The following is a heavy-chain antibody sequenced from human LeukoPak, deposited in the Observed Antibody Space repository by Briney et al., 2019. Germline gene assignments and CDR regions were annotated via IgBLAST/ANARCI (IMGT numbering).Heavy chain of an antibody. CDR2: IIPIFGTA. CDR1: GGTLSSYA. CDR3: ARDYGSGSRFDP. J-gene: IGHJ5*02. Sequence: ASVKVSCKASGGTLSSYAISWVRQAPGQGLEWMGGIIPIFGTANYAQKFQGRVTITADESTSTAYMELSSLRSEDTAVYYCARDYGSGSRFDPWGQGTLVTVSS. V-gene: IGHV1-69*13. D-gene: IGHD6-19*01.